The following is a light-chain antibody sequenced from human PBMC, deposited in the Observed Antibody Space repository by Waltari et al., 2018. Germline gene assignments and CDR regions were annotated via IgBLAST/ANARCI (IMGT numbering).Light chain of an antibody. CDR2: DVS. J-gene: IGLJ2*01. Sequence: QSALTQPASVSGSPGQSLTISCTGTSSDVGAYNYVSWYQQHPGKVPKLMIYDVSQRPSGIFSRFSASKSGNAASLTISGLQFEDEADYYCSSYRSDNTLIFGGGTKLTVL. CDR1: SSDVGAYNY. V-gene: IGLV2-14*03. CDR3: SSYRSDNTLI.